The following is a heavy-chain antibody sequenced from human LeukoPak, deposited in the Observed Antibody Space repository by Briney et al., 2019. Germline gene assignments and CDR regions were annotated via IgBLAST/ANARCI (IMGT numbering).Heavy chain of an antibody. D-gene: IGHD5-18*01. CDR2: ISRSGSTI. J-gene: IGHJ4*02. CDR1: GFTFSSYE. V-gene: IGHV3-48*03. Sequence: GGSLRLSCAASGFTFSSYEMKWVRQAPGKGLEWVSYISRSGSTIYYADSVKGRFTISRDNAKNSLYLQMNSLRAEDTTVYYCARGMDTLELMPGFDYWGQGTLVTVSS. CDR3: ARGMDTLELMPGFDY.